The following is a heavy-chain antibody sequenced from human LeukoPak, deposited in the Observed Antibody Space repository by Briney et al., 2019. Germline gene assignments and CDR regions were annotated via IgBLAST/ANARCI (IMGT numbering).Heavy chain of an antibody. D-gene: IGHD6-13*01. V-gene: IGHV1-2*02. CDR3: ARETSLTLAAAGTKWFDP. CDR1: GYTFTNFG. Sequence: GASVKVSCKASGYTFTNFGISWVRQAPGQGLEWMGWINPNSGGTNYAQKFQGRVTMTRDTSISTAYMELSRLRSDDTAVYYCARETSLTLAAAGTKWFDPWGQGTLVTVSS. J-gene: IGHJ5*02. CDR2: INPNSGGT.